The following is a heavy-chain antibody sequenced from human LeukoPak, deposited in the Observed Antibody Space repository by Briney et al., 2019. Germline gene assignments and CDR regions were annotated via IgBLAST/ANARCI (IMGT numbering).Heavy chain of an antibody. Sequence: GGSLRLSCAASGFTFSNAWMSWVRQAPGKGLEWVGRVKSKTYGGTTDYAAPVKGRFTISRDNAKNSLYLQMNSLRAEDTAVYYCARDSPVEMATISDYWGQGTLVTVSS. CDR3: ARDSPVEMATISDY. CDR2: VKSKTYGGTT. D-gene: IGHD5-24*01. J-gene: IGHJ4*02. CDR1: GFTFSNAW. V-gene: IGHV3-15*01.